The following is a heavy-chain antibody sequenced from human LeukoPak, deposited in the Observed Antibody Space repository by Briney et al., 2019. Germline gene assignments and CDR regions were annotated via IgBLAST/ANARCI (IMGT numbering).Heavy chain of an antibody. J-gene: IGHJ6*02. Sequence: ASVKVSCKASGYTFTRFAMNWVRQAPGQGLEWMGWINTNTGNPTYAQGFIGRFVFSLDTSGSTAYLQISRLKAGDTAVYYCAREDQGSTYPYYYFRMNVWGQGTTVTVSS. CDR2: INTNTGNP. CDR1: GYTFTRFA. V-gene: IGHV7-4-1*02. CDR3: AREDQGSTYPYYYFRMNV. D-gene: IGHD2-2*01.